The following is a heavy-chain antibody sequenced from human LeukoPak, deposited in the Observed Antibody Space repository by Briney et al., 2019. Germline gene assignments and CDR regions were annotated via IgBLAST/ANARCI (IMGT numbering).Heavy chain of an antibody. D-gene: IGHD3-9*01. V-gene: IGHV3-9*01. Sequence: GGSLRLSCAASGFTFDDYGMHWVRQVPGKGLEWVSGISWNSGSIGYADSVKGRFTISRDNAKNSLYLQMNSLRAEDTALYYCAKETTYDILTGPGDVWGQGTTVTVSS. CDR3: AKETTYDILTGPGDV. CDR1: GFTFDDYG. J-gene: IGHJ6*02. CDR2: ISWNSGSI.